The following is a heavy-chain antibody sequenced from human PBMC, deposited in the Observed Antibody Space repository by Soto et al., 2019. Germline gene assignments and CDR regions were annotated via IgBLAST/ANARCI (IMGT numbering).Heavy chain of an antibody. CDR3: ATARGRTYYFDF. Sequence: GGSLRLSCAASGFAFNTYWMTWVRQAPGKGLEWVASIKHDGSERYYVASVRGRFTISRDNDKNSLSLQMNSLRAEDTAIYYCATARGRTYYFDFWGLGTLVTVSS. CDR2: IKHDGSER. J-gene: IGHJ4*02. V-gene: IGHV3-7*01. D-gene: IGHD1-7*01. CDR1: GFAFNTYW.